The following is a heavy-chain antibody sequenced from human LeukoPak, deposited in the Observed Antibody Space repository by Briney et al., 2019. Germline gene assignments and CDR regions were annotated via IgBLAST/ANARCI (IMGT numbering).Heavy chain of an antibody. J-gene: IGHJ4*02. CDR3: ARGTCSGGSCYGYYFDY. CDR1: RGSISSGGYY. V-gene: IGHV4-31*03. Sequence: SQTLFLTCTVSRGSISSGGYYWSWIRQHPGKGLEWIGYIYYSGSTYYNPSLKSRVTISVDTSKNQFSLKLSSVTAADTAVYYCARGTCSGGSCYGYYFDYWGQGTLVTVSS. D-gene: IGHD2-15*01. CDR2: IYYSGST.